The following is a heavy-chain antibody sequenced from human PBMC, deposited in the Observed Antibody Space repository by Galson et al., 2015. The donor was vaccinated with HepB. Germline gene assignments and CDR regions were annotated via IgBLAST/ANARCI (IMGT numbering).Heavy chain of an antibody. J-gene: IGHJ3*02. D-gene: IGHD5-24*01. V-gene: IGHV3-48*01. Sequence: LRLSCAASGFTFSSYSMNWVRQAPGKGLEWVSYISSSSTIYYADSVKGRFTISRDNAKNSLYLQMNSLRAEDTAVYYCAGYNFQDAFDIWGQGTMVTVSS. CDR1: GFTFSSYS. CDR3: AGYNFQDAFDI. CDR2: ISSSSTI.